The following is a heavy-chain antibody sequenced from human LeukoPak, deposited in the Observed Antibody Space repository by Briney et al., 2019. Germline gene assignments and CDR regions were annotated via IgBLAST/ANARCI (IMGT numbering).Heavy chain of an antibody. J-gene: IGHJ6*03. CDR3: ARGYYYMDA. CDR2: IYYSGST. Sequence: PSETLSLTCTVSGDSISSYYWSWIRQPAGKGLEWIGSIYYSGSTYYNQSPKSRVTISVDTSKNQFSLRLTSVTAADTAVYYCARGYYYMDAWGKGTTVTVSS. CDR1: GDSISSYY. V-gene: IGHV4-4*07.